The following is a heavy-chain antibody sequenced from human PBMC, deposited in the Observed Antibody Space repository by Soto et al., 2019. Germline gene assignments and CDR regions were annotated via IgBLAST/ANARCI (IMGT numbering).Heavy chain of an antibody. CDR2: IYYSGST. J-gene: IGHJ6*02. CDR1: GGSISSGGYY. V-gene: IGHV4-31*03. Sequence: QVQLQESGPGLVKPSQTLSLTCTVSGGSISSGGYYWSWIRQHPGKGLEWIGYIYYSGSTYYNPSLKSRVTISVDTSKNQFSLKLSSVTAADTAVYYCARERLEPLDDYGMDVWGQGTTVTVSS. CDR3: ARERLEPLDDYGMDV. D-gene: IGHD6-6*01.